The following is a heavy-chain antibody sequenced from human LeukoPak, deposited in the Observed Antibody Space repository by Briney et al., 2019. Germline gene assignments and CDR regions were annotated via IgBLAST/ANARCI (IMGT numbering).Heavy chain of an antibody. CDR3: ARGLAVAGVTFDY. CDR2: INPNSGGT. V-gene: IGHV1-2*02. CDR1: GYTFTGYY. D-gene: IGHD6-19*01. J-gene: IGHJ4*02. Sequence: ASVKVSCKASGYTFTGYYMHWVRQAPGQGLEWMGWINPNSGGTNYAQKFQGRVTMTRDTSISTAYMEVSRLRSDDTAVYYCARGLAVAGVTFDYWGQGTLVTVSS.